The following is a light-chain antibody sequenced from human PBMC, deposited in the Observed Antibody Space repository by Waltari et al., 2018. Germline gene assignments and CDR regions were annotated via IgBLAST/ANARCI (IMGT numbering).Light chain of an antibody. Sequence: QSVLTPPPSASGTPGQRVTISCSGSRSNIGSNYVYWYQQVPGTAPTRLIYRNNQRPSGVSHRFSGSKSGTPASLAISGLRSEDEADYYCAAWDDSLSGRVFGGGTKVTVL. J-gene: IGLJ3*02. CDR3: AAWDDSLSGRV. CDR1: RSNIGSNY. V-gene: IGLV1-47*01. CDR2: RNN.